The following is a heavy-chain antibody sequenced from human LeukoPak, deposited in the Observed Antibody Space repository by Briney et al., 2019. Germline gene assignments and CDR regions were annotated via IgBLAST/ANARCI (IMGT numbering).Heavy chain of an antibody. Sequence: GGSLRLSCAASGXTFSSYGMHWVRQAPGKGREWVAVIWYDGSNKYYADSVKGRFTISRDNSKNTLYLQMNSLRAEDTAVYYCARVGATHGIDAFDIWGQGTMVTVSS. CDR3: ARVGATHGIDAFDI. D-gene: IGHD1-26*01. V-gene: IGHV3-33*01. CDR2: IWYDGSNK. J-gene: IGHJ3*02. CDR1: GXTFSSYG.